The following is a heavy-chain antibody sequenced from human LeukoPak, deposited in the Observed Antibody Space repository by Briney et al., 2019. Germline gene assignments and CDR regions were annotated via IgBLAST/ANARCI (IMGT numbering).Heavy chain of an antibody. CDR2: IDPNTGCT. CDR3: ARDLTAAAGNDWFDP. CDR1: GYTFTGYY. D-gene: IGHD6-13*01. V-gene: IGHV1-2*06. J-gene: IGHJ5*02. Sequence: ASVKVSCKASGYTFTGYYIHWVRQAPGQGLEWVGRIDPNTGCTDFAQKFQGRVTMARDTSITTAYMELSRLRSDDKAIYYCARDLTAAAGNDWFDPWGQGTLVTVSS.